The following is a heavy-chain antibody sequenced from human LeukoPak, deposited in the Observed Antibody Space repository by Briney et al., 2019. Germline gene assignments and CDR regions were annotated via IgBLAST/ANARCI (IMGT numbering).Heavy chain of an antibody. CDR2: INHSGST. CDR1: GGSINSYY. V-gene: IGHV4-34*01. CDR3: ARAPYITIFGATAAFDI. J-gene: IGHJ3*02. D-gene: IGHD3-3*01. Sequence: PSETLSLTCTVSGGSINSYYWSWIRQPPGKGLEWIGEINHSGSTNYNPSLKSRVTISVDTSKNQFSLKLSSVTAADTAVYYCARAPYITIFGATAAFDIWGQGTMVTVSS.